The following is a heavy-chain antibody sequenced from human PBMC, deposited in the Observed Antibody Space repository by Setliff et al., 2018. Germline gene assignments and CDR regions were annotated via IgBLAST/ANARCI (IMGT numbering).Heavy chain of an antibody. CDR1: DGSFSDYY. Sequence: SETLSLTCAVYDGSFSDYYWSWIRQPPGKGLEWIGEINHYGSTNYNPSLRSRVTMSLDTSKNQFSLRLSSVTAADTAVYYCASPRRDDLDSPFDAFDIWGQGTMVTVSS. J-gene: IGHJ3*02. CDR3: ASPRRDDLDSPFDAFDI. CDR2: INHYGST. D-gene: IGHD3-3*01. V-gene: IGHV4-34*01.